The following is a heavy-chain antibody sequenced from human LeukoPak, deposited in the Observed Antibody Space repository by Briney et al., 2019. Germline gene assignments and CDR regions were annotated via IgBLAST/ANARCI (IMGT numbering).Heavy chain of an antibody. Sequence: SETLSLTCAVYRGSFSGYYWSWIRQPPGEGLEWIGEINHSGSTNNNPSLKSRVTISVDTSKNQFSLKLSSVTAADTAVYYCARGDYDILTGYYSWGQGTLVTVSS. CDR2: INHSGST. CDR3: ARGDYDILTGYYS. V-gene: IGHV4-34*01. CDR1: RGSFSGYY. J-gene: IGHJ4*02. D-gene: IGHD3-9*01.